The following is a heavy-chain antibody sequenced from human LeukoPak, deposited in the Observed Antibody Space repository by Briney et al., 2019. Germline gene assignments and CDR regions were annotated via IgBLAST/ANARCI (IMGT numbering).Heavy chain of an antibody. D-gene: IGHD1-26*01. CDR3: ARDLGDLIVGGEYFQH. Sequence: GGSLRLSCAASGFTFSSYGMHWVRQAPGKGLEWVAVISFDGKTKYYTDSVKGRFTISRDNTKNSLHLQMNSLRAEDTAVYYCARDLGDLIVGGEYFQHWGQGTLVTVSS. J-gene: IGHJ1*01. V-gene: IGHV3-30*03. CDR1: GFTFSSYG. CDR2: ISFDGKTK.